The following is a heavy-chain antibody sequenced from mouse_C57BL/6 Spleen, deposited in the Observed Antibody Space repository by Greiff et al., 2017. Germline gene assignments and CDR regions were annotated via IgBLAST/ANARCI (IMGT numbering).Heavy chain of an antibody. D-gene: IGHD1-1*01. Sequence: QVQLQQSGAELVRPGTSVKVSCKASGYAFTNYLIEWVKQRPGQGLEWIGVINPGSGGTNYNEKFKGKATLTADKSSSTAYMQLSSLTSEDSAVYFCAREDYGSSLGYWGQGTTLTVAS. CDR1: GYAFTNYL. J-gene: IGHJ2*01. V-gene: IGHV1-54*01. CDR2: INPGSGGT. CDR3: AREDYGSSLGY.